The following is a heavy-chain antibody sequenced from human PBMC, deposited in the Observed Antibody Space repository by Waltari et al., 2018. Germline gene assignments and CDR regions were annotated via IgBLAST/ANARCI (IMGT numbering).Heavy chain of an antibody. CDR2: ISSDGRGK. D-gene: IGHD2-8*01. CDR3: AREMALDSHAYDF. V-gene: IGHV3-30*04. J-gene: IGHJ4*02. Sequence: QVQLVESGGGVVQPGRSLRLSCTASGFTFSRHAMYWVRQAPGEGMQRVAVISSDGRGKYYADSVKGRFTVSRDNSMNIVSLHIDSLRVDDTAVYYCAREMALDSHAYDFWGQGTLVTVSS. CDR1: GFTFSRHA.